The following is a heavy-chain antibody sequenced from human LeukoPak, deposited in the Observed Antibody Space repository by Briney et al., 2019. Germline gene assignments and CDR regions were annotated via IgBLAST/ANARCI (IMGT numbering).Heavy chain of an antibody. CDR2: ISSSSTYI. CDR3: ARDLGSSANY. J-gene: IGHJ4*02. D-gene: IGHD3-16*01. CDR1: GFTFSSYS. Sequence: GGSLRLSCAASGFTFSSYSMNWVRQAPGRGLEWVSSISSSSTYIYYADSVKGRFTISRDNAKNSLYLQMNSLRAEDTAVYYCARDLGSSANYWGQGTLVTVSS. V-gene: IGHV3-21*01.